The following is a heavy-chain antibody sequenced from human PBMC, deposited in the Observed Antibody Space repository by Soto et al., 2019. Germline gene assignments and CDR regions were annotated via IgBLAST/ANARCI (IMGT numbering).Heavy chain of an antibody. CDR1: GGSISSNKW. CDR3: ARLPSGAGDAFDI. J-gene: IGHJ3*02. V-gene: IGHV4-4*02. Sequence: SEPLSVTCAVSGGSISSNKWWSWVRQSPGKGLEWIGEIYPTGNTHYNPSLRRRVAMSIDKSRNQFSLNPTSVTAADTAVYYCARLPSGAGDAFDIWGHGTVVTLSS. CDR2: IYPTGNT. D-gene: IGHD3-10*01.